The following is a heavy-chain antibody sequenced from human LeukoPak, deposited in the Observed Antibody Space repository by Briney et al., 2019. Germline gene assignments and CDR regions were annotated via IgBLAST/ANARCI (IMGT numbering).Heavy chain of an antibody. J-gene: IGHJ5*02. CDR2: IYHGGST. V-gene: IGHV4-38-2*02. CDR3: ARERVAVAGTVRDWFDP. D-gene: IGHD6-19*01. CDR1: GYSLSRGSS. Sequence: SETLSLTCTVSGYSLSRGSSWGWIRQPPGKGLEWIGTIYHGGSTYYNPSLKSRVTISVDTSKNQFSLKLSSVTAADTAVYYCARERVAVAGTVRDWFDPWGQGTLVTVSS.